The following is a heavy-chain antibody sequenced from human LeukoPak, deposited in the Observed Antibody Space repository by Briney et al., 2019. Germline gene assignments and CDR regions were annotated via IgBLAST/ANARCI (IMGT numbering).Heavy chain of an antibody. D-gene: IGHD5-24*01. CDR1: GYPFTTAW. V-gene: IGHV5-51*01. CDR2: IYAGNSDA. J-gene: IGHJ4*02. CDR3: AIINHPDGRVY. Sequence: GESLKISCQGFGYPFTTAWIGWVRQLPGKGLEWTAIIYAGNSDAKYSPSFQGQVSISTDRSISTAYLHWSSLKASDTAIYYCAIINHPDGRVYWGQGTLVTVSS.